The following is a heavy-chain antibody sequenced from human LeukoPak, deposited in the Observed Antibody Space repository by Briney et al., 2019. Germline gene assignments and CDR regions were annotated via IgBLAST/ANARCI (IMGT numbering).Heavy chain of an antibody. CDR2: IIPIFGTA. J-gene: IGHJ4*02. Sequence: GASVKVSCKASGGTFSSYAISWVRQAPGQGLEWMGGIIPIFGTANYAQKFQGRVTITADESTSTAYMELSSLRSEDTAVYYCARDRPLDADDYYGFYYFDYWGQGTLVTVSS. V-gene: IGHV1-69*13. CDR3: ARDRPLDADDYYGFYYFDY. D-gene: IGHD3-10*01. CDR1: GGTFSSYA.